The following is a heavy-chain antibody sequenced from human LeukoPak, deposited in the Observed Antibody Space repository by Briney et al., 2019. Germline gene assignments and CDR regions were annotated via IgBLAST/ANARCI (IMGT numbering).Heavy chain of an antibody. CDR3: AREFAAMAGGYYFDY. Sequence: GASVKVSCKASGYTFTSYDINWVRQATGQGLEWMGWMNPNSGGTNYAQKFQGRVTMTRDTSISTAYMELSRLRSDDTAVYYCAREFAAMAGGYYFDYWGQGTLVTVSS. D-gene: IGHD5-18*01. CDR1: GYTFTSYD. CDR2: MNPNSGGT. J-gene: IGHJ4*02. V-gene: IGHV1-2*02.